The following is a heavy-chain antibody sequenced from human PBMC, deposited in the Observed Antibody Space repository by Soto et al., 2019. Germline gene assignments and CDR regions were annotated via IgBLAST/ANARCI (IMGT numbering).Heavy chain of an antibody. V-gene: IGHV5-51*01. CDR1: GYSFTTYW. J-gene: IGHJ4*02. D-gene: IGHD6-19*01. CDR2: IYPGDSDT. CDR3: ARVYSSGSDY. Sequence: GESLKISCKGSGYSFTTYWIGWVRQMPGKGLEWMGIIYPGDSDTKYSPSFQGQVAISADKSINTAYLQWSSLQASDSAMYYCARVYSSGSDYWGQGTLVTVSS.